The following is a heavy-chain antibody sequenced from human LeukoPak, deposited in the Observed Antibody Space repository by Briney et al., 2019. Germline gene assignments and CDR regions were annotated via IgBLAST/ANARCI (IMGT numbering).Heavy chain of an antibody. V-gene: IGHV3-33*01. CDR3: AREVFHGDYNFDY. J-gene: IGHJ4*02. D-gene: IGHD4-11*01. CDR1: GFTFSSYG. CDR2: IWYDGSNK. Sequence: TGGSLRLSCAASGFTFSSYGMHWVRQAPGKGLEWVAVIWYDGSNKYYADSVKGRFTISRDTSKDTLYLQMNSLRPEDTAVYYCAREVFHGDYNFDYWGQGILVTVSS.